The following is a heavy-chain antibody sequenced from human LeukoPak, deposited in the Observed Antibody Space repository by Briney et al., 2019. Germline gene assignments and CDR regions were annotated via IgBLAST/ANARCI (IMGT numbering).Heavy chain of an antibody. D-gene: IGHD3-10*01. V-gene: IGHV1-69*13. CDR2: IIPIFGTA. J-gene: IGHJ5*02. CDR3: ALWFGELSSFFAP. CDR1: GCTFSSYA. Sequence: SVKLSCKASGCTFSSYAISWVRQAPGPGLEWMGGIIPIFGTANYAQKFQGRVTITADESTSTAYMELSSLRSEDTAVYYCALWFGELSSFFAPWGQGTLVTVSS.